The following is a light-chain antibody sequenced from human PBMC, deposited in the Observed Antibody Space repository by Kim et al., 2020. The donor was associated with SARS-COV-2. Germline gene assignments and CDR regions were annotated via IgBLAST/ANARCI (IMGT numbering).Light chain of an antibody. J-gene: IGKJ2*01. CDR1: QSISTY. CDR3: QQSYST. CDR2: GAS. Sequence: DIQMTQSPSSLSASVGDRVTITCRASQSISTYLNWYQQKPGKAPKLLIYGASNLPSGVPSRFSGSGSGTDFTLTLSALQPEDFGAYYCQQSYSTFGQGTKLEI. V-gene: IGKV1-39*01.